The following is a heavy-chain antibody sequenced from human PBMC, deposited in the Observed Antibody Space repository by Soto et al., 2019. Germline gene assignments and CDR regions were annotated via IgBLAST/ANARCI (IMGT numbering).Heavy chain of an antibody. Sequence: QVQLVQSGAEVKKPGASVKVSCKASGYTFTSYYMHWVRQAPGQGLEWMGIINTSGGSTSYAQKYQCRVTMTRDTSTSTVYMELSSLRSEDTAVYYCARGGRYCSGGSCYSPYDYWGQGTLVTVSS. J-gene: IGHJ4*02. V-gene: IGHV1-46*01. CDR3: ARGGRYCSGGSCYSPYDY. CDR1: GYTFTSYY. D-gene: IGHD2-15*01. CDR2: INTSGGST.